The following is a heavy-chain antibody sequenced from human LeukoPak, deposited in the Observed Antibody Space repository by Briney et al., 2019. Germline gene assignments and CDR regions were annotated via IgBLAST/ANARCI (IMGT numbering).Heavy chain of an antibody. D-gene: IGHD2-21*02. CDR1: GFTFSTYG. CDR2: ASYDGSNK. Sequence: GRSLRLSCAASGFTFSTYGMHWVRQAPGKGLEWVAVASYDGSNKYYADSVKGRFTISRDNPKNTLYLQMNSLRAEDTAVYYCAKDWGDWGYGYYFDHWGQGTLVTVSS. J-gene: IGHJ4*02. V-gene: IGHV3-30*18. CDR3: AKDWGDWGYGYYFDH.